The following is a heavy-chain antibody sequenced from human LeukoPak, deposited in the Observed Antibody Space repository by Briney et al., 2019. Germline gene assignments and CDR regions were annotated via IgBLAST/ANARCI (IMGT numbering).Heavy chain of an antibody. D-gene: IGHD1-26*01. CDR3: ARDPVGGSTIFDY. Sequence: SETLSLTCAVYGGSFSGHYWSWIRQPPGKGLEWIGEINHSGSTNYSPSLKSRVTISVDTSKNQFSLQLSSVTPEDTAVYYCARDPVGGSTIFDYWGQGTLVTVSS. CDR1: GGSFSGHY. J-gene: IGHJ4*02. CDR2: INHSGST. V-gene: IGHV4-34*01.